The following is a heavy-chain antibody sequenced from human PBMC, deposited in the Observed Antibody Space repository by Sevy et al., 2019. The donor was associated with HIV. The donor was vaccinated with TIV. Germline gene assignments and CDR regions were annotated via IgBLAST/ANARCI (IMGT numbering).Heavy chain of an antibody. CDR2: ISYDGNDK. Sequence: GGSLRLSCAVSGFTFSRFGMHWVRQAPGKGLEWVAVISYDGNDKHYAESVKGRFTISRDNSKNTLYLQMNSLRAEDTAVYYCARPYGSGSWEAFDIWGQGTMVTVSS. D-gene: IGHD3-10*01. V-gene: IGHV3-30*04. CDR3: ARPYGSGSWEAFDI. J-gene: IGHJ3*02. CDR1: GFTFSRFG.